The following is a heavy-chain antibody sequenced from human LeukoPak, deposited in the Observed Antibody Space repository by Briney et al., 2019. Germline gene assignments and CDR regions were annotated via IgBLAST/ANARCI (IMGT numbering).Heavy chain of an antibody. CDR2: ISGSGGST. CDR3: AKDSIAVAGSFHYFDY. D-gene: IGHD6-19*01. V-gene: IGHV3-23*01. Sequence: TGGSLRLSCAASGFTFSSYAMSWVRQAPGKGLEWVSAISGSGGSTYYADSVKGRFTISRDNSKNTLYLQMNSLRAEDTAVYHCAKDSIAVAGSFHYFDYWGQGTLVTVSS. J-gene: IGHJ4*02. CDR1: GFTFSSYA.